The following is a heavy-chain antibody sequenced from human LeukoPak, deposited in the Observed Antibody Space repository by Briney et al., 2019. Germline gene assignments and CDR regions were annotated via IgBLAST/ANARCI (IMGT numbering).Heavy chain of an antibody. Sequence: SEALSLTCTVSGGSISSSSYYWGWIRQPPGKGLEWIGYIYYSGSTYYNPSLKSRVTISVDTSKNQFSLKLSSVTAADTAVYYCASGVMATIHDYWGQGTLVTVSS. D-gene: IGHD5-12*01. CDR3: ASGVMATIHDY. CDR1: GGSISSSSYY. J-gene: IGHJ4*02. CDR2: IYYSGST. V-gene: IGHV4-39*07.